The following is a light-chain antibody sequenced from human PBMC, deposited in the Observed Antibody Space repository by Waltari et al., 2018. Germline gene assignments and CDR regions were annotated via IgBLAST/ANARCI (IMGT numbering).Light chain of an antibody. CDR2: AAS. J-gene: IGKJ4*01. CDR1: QGINSY. Sequence: AIRMTQSPSSLSASTGDRVTITCRASQGINSYLAWYQQKPGKAPKLLIYAASTLQSGVPSRFSGSGSGTEFTLTISCLQSEDFATYYCQQYYSYPLTFGGGTKVEIK. CDR3: QQYYSYPLT. V-gene: IGKV1-8*01.